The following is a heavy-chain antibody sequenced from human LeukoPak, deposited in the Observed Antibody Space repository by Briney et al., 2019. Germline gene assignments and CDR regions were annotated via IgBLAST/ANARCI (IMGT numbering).Heavy chain of an antibody. CDR1: GFTFSNYA. V-gene: IGHV3-23*01. D-gene: IGHD3-10*01. CDR2: IDYSGGST. Sequence: GGSLRLSCAASGFTFSNYAMSWVRQAPRKGLEWVSTIDYSGGSTYYADSVKGRFTISRDNSKNTLYMQMNSLRAGDTAIYYCAKVPYSDYGSGRPPFMDVWGQGTTVAVS. J-gene: IGHJ6*02. CDR3: AKVPYSDYGSGRPPFMDV.